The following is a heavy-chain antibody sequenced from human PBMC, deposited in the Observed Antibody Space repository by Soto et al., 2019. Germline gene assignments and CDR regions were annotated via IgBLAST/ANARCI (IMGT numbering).Heavy chain of an antibody. J-gene: IGHJ4*02. D-gene: IGHD1-1*01. CDR3: ATVASTHFDS. V-gene: IGHV4-39*01. CDR1: GGSISSPSYN. Sequence: QVQLQQSGPGLLKPSETLSLTCTVSGGSISSPSYNWGWVRQPPGKGPEWIGSFFYGGRTHYSPSLESRLPISVDTAMSQVSLILTSVTAADTAVYYCATVASTHFDSWGQGALVVVSS. CDR2: FFYGGRT.